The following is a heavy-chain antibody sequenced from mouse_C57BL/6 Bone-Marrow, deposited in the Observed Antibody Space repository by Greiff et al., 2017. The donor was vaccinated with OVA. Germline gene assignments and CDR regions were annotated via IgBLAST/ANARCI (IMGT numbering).Heavy chain of an antibody. CDR1: GYTFTGYW. J-gene: IGHJ3*01. V-gene: IGHV1-9*01. CDR3: AKARSYPGAY. Sequence: QVQLQQSGAELMKPGASVKLSCKATGYTFTGYWIEWVKQRPGHGLEWIGEILPGSGSTNYNEKFKGKATFTTDTSSNTAYMLLSSLPTEDSANYYCAKARSYPGAYWGQGTLVTVSA. CDR2: ILPGSGST. D-gene: IGHD3-1*01.